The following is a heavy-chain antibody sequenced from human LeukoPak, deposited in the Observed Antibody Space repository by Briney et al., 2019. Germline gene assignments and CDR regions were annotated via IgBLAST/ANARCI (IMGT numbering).Heavy chain of an antibody. D-gene: IGHD3-9*01. CDR1: GGSVSSGNYY. CDR3: ARARYVNSFYAFDI. V-gene: IGHV4-61*01. Sequence: SETLSLTCTVSGGSVSSGNYYWTWIRQPPGKGLEWIGYIYYSGNTNYSPSLKSRVTIFGDTSKNQFFLKLSSVTAADTAVYYCARARYVNSFYAFDIWGQGTLVTVSS. CDR2: IYYSGNT. J-gene: IGHJ3*02.